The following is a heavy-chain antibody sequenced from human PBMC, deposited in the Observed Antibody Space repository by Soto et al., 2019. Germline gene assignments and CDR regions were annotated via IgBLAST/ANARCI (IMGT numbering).Heavy chain of an antibody. CDR2: IYTSGST. V-gene: IGHV4-4*07. D-gene: IGHD3-22*01. J-gene: IGHJ5*02. Sequence: QVQLQESGPGLVKPSETLSLTCTVSGGSISSYYWSWIRQPAGKGLEWIGRIYTSGSTNYNPPLKSRVTMSVDTSKNQFSLKLSSVTAADTAVYYCARDRRAEYYYDRGGWFDPWGQGTLVTVSS. CDR1: GGSISSYY. CDR3: ARDRRAEYYYDRGGWFDP.